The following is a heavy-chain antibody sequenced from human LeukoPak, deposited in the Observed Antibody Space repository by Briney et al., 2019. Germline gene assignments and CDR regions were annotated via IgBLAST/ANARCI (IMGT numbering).Heavy chain of an antibody. CDR2: IYTSGST. Sequence: PSETLSLTCTVSGGSISSYYWSWIRQPAGEGLEWIGRIYTSGSTNYNPSLKSRVTMSVDTSKNQFSLKLSSVTAADTAVYYCASTYSSGWYFDYWGQGTLVTVSS. V-gene: IGHV4-4*07. CDR1: GGSISSYY. J-gene: IGHJ4*02. D-gene: IGHD6-19*01. CDR3: ASTYSSGWYFDY.